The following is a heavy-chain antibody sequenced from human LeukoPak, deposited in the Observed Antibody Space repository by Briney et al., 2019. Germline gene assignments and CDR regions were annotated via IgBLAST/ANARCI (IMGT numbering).Heavy chain of an antibody. Sequence: GGSLRLSCAASGFTFSNYWMSWVRQAPGKGLEWVANIKQDGSEKDYVDSVKGRFIISRDNAKNALYLQIHSLRAEDTAVYYCARDTSYYDSSYHGAFDIWGQGTMVTVSS. CDR3: ARDTSYYDSSYHGAFDI. CDR1: GFTFSNYW. J-gene: IGHJ3*02. D-gene: IGHD3-22*01. V-gene: IGHV3-7*01. CDR2: IKQDGSEK.